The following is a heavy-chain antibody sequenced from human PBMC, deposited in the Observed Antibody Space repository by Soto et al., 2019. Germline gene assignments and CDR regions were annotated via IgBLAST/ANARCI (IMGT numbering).Heavy chain of an antibody. J-gene: IGHJ4*02. CDR1: GFTFSSYG. CDR2: ISYDGSNK. D-gene: IGHD6-19*01. Sequence: QVQLVESGGGVVQPGRSLRLSCAASGFTFSSYGMHWVRQAPGKGLEWVAVISYDGSNKYYADSVKGRFTISRDNSNNTLYLQMNSLRGEDTAVYYCAKVEEPSGRSYFDYWGQGTLVTVSS. CDR3: AKVEEPSGRSYFDY. V-gene: IGHV3-30*18.